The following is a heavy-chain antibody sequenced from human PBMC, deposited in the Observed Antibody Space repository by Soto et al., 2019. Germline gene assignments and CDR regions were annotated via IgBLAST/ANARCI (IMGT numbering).Heavy chain of an antibody. CDR2: ISYDGSNK. CDR1: GFTFSSYS. V-gene: IGHV3-30-3*01. J-gene: IGHJ6*02. Sequence: PGGSLRLSCAASGFTFSSYSMDWVRQAPGKGLEWVAVISYDGSNKYYADSVKGRFTISRDNSKNTLYLQMNSLRAEDTAVYYCARDKRAKATAMVTHYYYYYGMDVWGQGTTVTVSS. D-gene: IGHD5-18*01. CDR3: ARDKRAKATAMVTHYYYYYGMDV.